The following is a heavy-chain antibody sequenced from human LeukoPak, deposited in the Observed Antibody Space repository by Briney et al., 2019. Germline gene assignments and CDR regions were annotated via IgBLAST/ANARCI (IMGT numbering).Heavy chain of an antibody. CDR2: ISYSGGT. V-gene: IGHV4-59*01. CDR3: VGYGILPGSGDFDI. Sequence: SETLSLTCTVAGGSISSSYWSWIRQPPGKGLDWIGYISYSGGTNYNPSLKSRVTISVDTSKNQFSLKLSSVTAEDTAVYYCVGYGILPGSGDFDIWGQGTMVTVSS. D-gene: IGHD3-9*01. J-gene: IGHJ3*02. CDR1: GGSISSSY.